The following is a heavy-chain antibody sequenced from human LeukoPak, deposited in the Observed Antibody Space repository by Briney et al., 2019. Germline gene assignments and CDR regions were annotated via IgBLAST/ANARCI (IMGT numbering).Heavy chain of an antibody. V-gene: IGHV3-7*01. CDR2: IKQDGSEK. CDR1: GFTFSSYW. J-gene: IGHJ4*02. D-gene: IGHD3-22*01. Sequence: GGSLRLSCAASGFTFSSYWMSWVRQAPGKGLEWVANIKQDGSEKYYVDSVRGRFTISRDNAKNSLYLQMNSLRAEDTAVYYCAKDLSVFDFYDSSASWGTDYWGQGTLVTVSS. CDR3: AKDLSVFDFYDSSASWGTDY.